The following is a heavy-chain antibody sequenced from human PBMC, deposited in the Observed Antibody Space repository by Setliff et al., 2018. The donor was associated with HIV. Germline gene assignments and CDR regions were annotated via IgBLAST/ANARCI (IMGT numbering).Heavy chain of an antibody. Sequence: AGGSLRLSCAASGFTFRSYAMSWVRQAPGKGLEWVSVISGTGGTTYYADFVKGRFTISRDNSKNTLHLQMNSLRAEDTAVYYCANGYDFWSGSSKGNFDYWGQGTLVTVSS. D-gene: IGHD3-3*01. CDR2: ISGTGGTT. J-gene: IGHJ4*02. CDR1: GFTFRSYA. CDR3: ANGYDFWSGSSKGNFDY. V-gene: IGHV3-23*01.